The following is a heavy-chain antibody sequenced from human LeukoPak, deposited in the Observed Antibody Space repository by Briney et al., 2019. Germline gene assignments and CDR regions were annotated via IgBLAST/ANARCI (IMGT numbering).Heavy chain of an antibody. CDR3: ARLGIAAAIDY. D-gene: IGHD6-13*01. CDR1: GGSISSYY. Sequence: PSETLSLTCTVYGGSISSYYWSWIRQPPGKGLEWIGYIYYSGSTNYNPSLKSRVTISVDTSKNQFSLKLSSVTAADTAVYYCARLGIAAAIDYWGQGTLVTVSS. J-gene: IGHJ4*02. V-gene: IGHV4-59*08. CDR2: IYYSGST.